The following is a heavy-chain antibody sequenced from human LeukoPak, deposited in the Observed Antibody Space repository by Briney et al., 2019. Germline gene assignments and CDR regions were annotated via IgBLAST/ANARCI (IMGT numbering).Heavy chain of an antibody. CDR1: GGSISSYY. Sequence: RASETLSLTCTVSGGSISSYYWSWIRQPPGKGLEWIGYIYYSGSTNYNPSLKSRVTILVDTSKNEFSLKLSSVTAADTAEYYCARHYDQVWGSYPFDYWGQGTLVTVSS. J-gene: IGHJ4*02. CDR3: ARHYDQVWGSYPFDY. CDR2: IYYSGST. D-gene: IGHD3-16*02. V-gene: IGHV4-59*08.